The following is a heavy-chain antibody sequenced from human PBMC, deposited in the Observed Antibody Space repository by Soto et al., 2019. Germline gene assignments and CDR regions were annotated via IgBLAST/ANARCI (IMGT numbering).Heavy chain of an antibody. V-gene: IGHV5-10-1*03. CDR2: IDPSDSYT. CDR3: AALSYMGLAAAGTWYYYYGMDV. D-gene: IGHD6-13*01. J-gene: IGHJ6*02. Sequence: EVQLVQSGAEVKKPGESLRISCKGSGYSFTSYWISWVRQMPGKGLEWMGRIDPSDSYTNYSPSFQGHVTISADKSISTAYLQWSSLKASDTAMYYCAALSYMGLAAAGTWYYYYGMDVWGQGTTVTVSS. CDR1: GYSFTSYW.